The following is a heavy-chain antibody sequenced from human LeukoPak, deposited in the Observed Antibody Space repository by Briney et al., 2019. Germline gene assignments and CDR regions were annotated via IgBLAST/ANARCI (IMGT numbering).Heavy chain of an antibody. CDR3: AKTTAAYYYYGMDV. V-gene: IGHV3-23*01. Sequence: GGSLRLSCAASGFTFSSYSMNWVRQAPGKGLEWVSAISGSGGSTYYADSVKGRFTISRDNSKNTLYLQMNSLRAEDTAVYYCAKTTAAYYYYGMDVWGQGTTVTVSS. D-gene: IGHD1-1*01. CDR2: ISGSGGST. J-gene: IGHJ6*02. CDR1: GFTFSSYS.